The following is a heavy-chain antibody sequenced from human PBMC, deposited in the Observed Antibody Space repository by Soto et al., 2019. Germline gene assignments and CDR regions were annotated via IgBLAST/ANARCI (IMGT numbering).Heavy chain of an antibody. Sequence: EVQLVESGGGLVQPSRSLRLSCAASGFTFDDYAMHWVRQAPGKGLEWVSGISWNSGSIGYADSVKGRFTISRDNAKNSLYLQMNSLRAEDTALYYCAIAAAGTFWGQGTLVTVSS. J-gene: IGHJ4*02. D-gene: IGHD6-13*01. CDR2: ISWNSGSI. CDR1: GFTFDDYA. V-gene: IGHV3-9*01. CDR3: AIAAAGTF.